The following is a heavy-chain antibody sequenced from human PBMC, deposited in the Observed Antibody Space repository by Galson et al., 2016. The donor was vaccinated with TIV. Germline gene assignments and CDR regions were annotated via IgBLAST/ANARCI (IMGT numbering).Heavy chain of an antibody. V-gene: IGHV3-7*01. Sequence: SLRLSCAGSGFTFSDYWMSWVRQAPGKGLEWVANIKHNGYEKYYVDSVRGRFTISRDNAENSLYLLQMNSLRAEDTAVYYCARELRQDAFDIWGQGTMVTVSS. CDR1: GFTFSDYW. D-gene: IGHD6-25*01. J-gene: IGHJ3*02. CDR2: IKHNGYEK. CDR3: ARELRQDAFDI.